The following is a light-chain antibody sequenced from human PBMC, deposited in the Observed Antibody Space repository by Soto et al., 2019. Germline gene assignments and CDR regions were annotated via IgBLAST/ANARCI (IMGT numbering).Light chain of an antibody. V-gene: IGKV2-28*01. CDR2: LGS. J-gene: IGKJ1*01. CDR3: HQYNNWPRT. CDR1: QSLLHSNGYNY. Sequence: DIVMTQSPLSLPVTPGEPASISCRSSQSLLHSNGYNYLDWYLQKPGQSPQLLIYLGSNRASGVPDRFSGCGSGTVFTLKISRVEAEDFAVYYCHQYNNWPRTLDQGPKVDTK.